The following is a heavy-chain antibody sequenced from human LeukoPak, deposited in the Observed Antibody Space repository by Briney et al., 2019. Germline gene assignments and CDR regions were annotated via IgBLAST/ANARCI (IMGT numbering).Heavy chain of an antibody. Sequence: PSETLSLTCTVSGGSVSSSSYYWGWIRQPPGKGLEWIGSIYYSGSTYYNPSLKSRVTISVDTSKNQFSLNLSSVTAADTAVYYCARHSELYYDPFDYWGQGTLVTVSS. V-gene: IGHV4-39*01. CDR2: IYYSGST. CDR1: GGSVSSSSYY. D-gene: IGHD3-16*01. J-gene: IGHJ4*02. CDR3: ARHSELYYDPFDY.